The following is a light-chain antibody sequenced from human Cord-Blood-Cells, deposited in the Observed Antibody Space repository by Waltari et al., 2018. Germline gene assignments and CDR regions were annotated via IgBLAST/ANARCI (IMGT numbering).Light chain of an antibody. Sequence: QSVLTQPPSASGTPGQRVTISCSGSSSNTGSHTVNWYQQLPGTAPKHLIYSNNQRPSGDPDRFSGSKSGTSASRAISGLQSEDEADYYCAAWDDSLNGYVFGTGTKVTVL. CDR2: SNN. CDR3: AAWDDSLNGYV. V-gene: IGLV1-44*01. CDR1: SSNTGSHT. J-gene: IGLJ1*01.